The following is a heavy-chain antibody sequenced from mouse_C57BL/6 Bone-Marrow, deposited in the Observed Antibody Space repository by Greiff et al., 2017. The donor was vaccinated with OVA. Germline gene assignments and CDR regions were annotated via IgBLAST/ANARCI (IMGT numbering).Heavy chain of an antibody. CDR1: GYTFTGYW. CDR2: ILPGSGST. CDR3: ARGYGWFAY. Sequence: VQLQQSGAELMKPGASVKLSCKATGYTFTGYWIEWVKQRPGHGLEWIGEILPGSGSTNDNEKFKGKATFTADTSSNTAYMQLSSLTTEDSAIYYCARGYGWFAYWGQGTLVTVSA. D-gene: IGHD1-1*01. J-gene: IGHJ3*01. V-gene: IGHV1-9*01.